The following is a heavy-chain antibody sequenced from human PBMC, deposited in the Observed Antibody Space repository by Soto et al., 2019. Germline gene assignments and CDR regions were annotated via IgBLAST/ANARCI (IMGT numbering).Heavy chain of an antibody. CDR1: GYTFSNYY. CDR3: ARSQEVVVVPAAPIDY. Sequence: ASVKVSCKTSGYTFSNYYINCVRQAPGQGLEWMGRINPSGGGTSYAQKFQGRVTMTRVTSTSTVYMDLSSLRSEDTAVYYCARSQEVVVVPAAPIDYWGQGTLVTVSS. CDR2: INPSGGGT. V-gene: IGHV1-46*01. D-gene: IGHD2-2*01. J-gene: IGHJ4*02.